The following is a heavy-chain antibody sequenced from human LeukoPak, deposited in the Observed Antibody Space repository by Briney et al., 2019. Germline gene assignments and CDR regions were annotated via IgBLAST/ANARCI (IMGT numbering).Heavy chain of an antibody. CDR3: ARITRPYALIAAAGTDLGY. D-gene: IGHD6-13*01. J-gene: IGHJ4*02. CDR2: MNPNSGNT. CDR1: GYTFTSYG. Sequence: ASVKVSCKASGYTFTSYGISWVRQAPGQGLEGMGWMNPNSGNTGYAQKFQGRVTMTRNTSISTAYMELSSLRSEDTAVYYCARITRPYALIAAAGTDLGYWGQGTLVTVSS. V-gene: IGHV1-8*02.